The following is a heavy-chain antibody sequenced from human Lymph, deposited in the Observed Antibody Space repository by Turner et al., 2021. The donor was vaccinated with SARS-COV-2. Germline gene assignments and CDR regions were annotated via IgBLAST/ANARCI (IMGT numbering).Heavy chain of an antibody. D-gene: IGHD2-2*02. CDR2: IAPGDTDT. CDR3: ARSEFCTSTSCYRGYYYYRMDV. Sequence: EVQLVQSGAEVQKPGVSLKTSCKGSGYCFTSYGIGWVRQVPGKGLRWMAIIAPGDTDTRYSPSFQGHVTISADKSISTAYLQWNSLKASDTAMYYCARSEFCTSTSCYRGYYYYRMDVWGQGTTVTVSS. CDR1: GYCFTSYG. J-gene: IGHJ6*02. V-gene: IGHV5-51*03.